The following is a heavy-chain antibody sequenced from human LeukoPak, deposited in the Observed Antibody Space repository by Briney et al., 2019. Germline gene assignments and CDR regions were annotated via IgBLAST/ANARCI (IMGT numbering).Heavy chain of an antibody. CDR2: ISSSGSTI. V-gene: IGHV3-11*01. CDR3: AKGKVHFRYYFDY. CDR1: GGSFSGYY. J-gene: IGHJ4*02. Sequence: LSLTCAVYGGSFSGYYWSWIRQAPGKGLEWVSYISSSGSTIYYADSVKGRFTISRDNSKNTLYLQMNSLRAEDTAVYYCAKGKVHFRYYFDYWGQGTLVTVSS. D-gene: IGHD1-1*01.